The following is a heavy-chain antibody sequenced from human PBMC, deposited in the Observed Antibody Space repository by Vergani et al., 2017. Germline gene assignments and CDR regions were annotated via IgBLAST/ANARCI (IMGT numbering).Heavy chain of an antibody. D-gene: IGHD2-21*02. CDR3: ARDTAYCGGDCYAYYYYYGMDV. J-gene: IGHJ6*02. Sequence: QVQLVQSGAEVKKPGASVKVSCKASGYTFTGYYMHWVRQAPGQGLEWMGWINPNSGGTNYAQKFQGRVTMTRYTSISTAYMELSSLRSDDTAVYYCARDTAYCGGDCYAYYYYYGMDVWGQGTTVTVSS. CDR2: INPNSGGT. V-gene: IGHV1-2*02. CDR1: GYTFTGYY.